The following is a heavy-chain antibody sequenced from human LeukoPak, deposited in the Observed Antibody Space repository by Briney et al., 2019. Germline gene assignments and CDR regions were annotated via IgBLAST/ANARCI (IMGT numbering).Heavy chain of an antibody. CDR2: INHSGST. J-gene: IGHJ6*03. CDR3: AREVWQLVQRYGLYHMDV. CDR1: GGSFSGYY. V-gene: IGHV4-34*01. Sequence: SETLSLTCAVYGGSFSGYYWSWIRQPPGKGLEWIGEINHSGSTNYNPSLKSRVTISVDTSKSQFSLKLSFVTAADTAVYYCAREVWQLVQRYGLYHMDVWGKGTTVTVSS. D-gene: IGHD6-6*01.